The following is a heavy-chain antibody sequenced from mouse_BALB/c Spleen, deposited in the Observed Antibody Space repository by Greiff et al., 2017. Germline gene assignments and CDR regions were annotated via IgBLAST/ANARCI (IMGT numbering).Heavy chain of an antibody. CDR3: ARSRTPMDY. J-gene: IGHJ4*01. CDR2: ISSGSSTI. Sequence: EVMLVESGGGLVQPGGSRKLSCAASGFTFSSFGMHWVRQAPEKGLEWVAYISSGSSTIYYADTVKGRFTISRDNPKNTLFLQMTSLRSEDTAMYYCARSRTPMDYWGQGTSVTVSS. CDR1: GFTFSSFG. V-gene: IGHV5-17*02.